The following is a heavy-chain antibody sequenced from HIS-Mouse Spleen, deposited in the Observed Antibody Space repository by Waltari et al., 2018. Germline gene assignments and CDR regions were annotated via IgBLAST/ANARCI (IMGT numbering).Heavy chain of an antibody. J-gene: IGHJ2*01. CDR1: GGSISSSSYY. Sequence: QLQLQESGPGLVKPSETLSLTCTVSGGSISSSSYYLGRLRQPPGTGLEWIGRIYYMGSTYYNPSLKSRVTISVDTSKNQFSLKLSSVTAADTAVYYCAREIPYSSSWYDWYFDLWGRGTLVTVSS. CDR2: IYYMGST. V-gene: IGHV4-39*07. D-gene: IGHD6-13*01. CDR3: AREIPYSSSWYDWYFDL.